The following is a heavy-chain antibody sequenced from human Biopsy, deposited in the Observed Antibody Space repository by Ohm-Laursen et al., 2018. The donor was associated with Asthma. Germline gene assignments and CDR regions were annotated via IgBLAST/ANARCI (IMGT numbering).Heavy chain of an antibody. CDR1: GGSITSSSYY. CDR3: VRHQYSSSWSTFDY. CDR2: MYHSGSP. V-gene: IGHV4-39*01. D-gene: IGHD3-22*01. J-gene: IGHJ4*02. Sequence: SDTLSLTCTVSGGSITSSSYYWGWIRQPPGKGMEWIGSMYHSGSPYYHPSRKSRATISVDTSKNHLSLKMSSVTAADTAVYFCVRHQYSSSWSTFDYWGQGALVTVSS.